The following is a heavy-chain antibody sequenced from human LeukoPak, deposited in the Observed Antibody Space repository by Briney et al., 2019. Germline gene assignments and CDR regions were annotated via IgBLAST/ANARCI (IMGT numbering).Heavy chain of an antibody. V-gene: IGHV4-59*01. CDR3: ARDRRDYDFWSGYNRGGGYFDY. J-gene: IGHJ4*02. D-gene: IGHD3-3*01. CDR2: IYYSGST. CDR1: GGSISSYY. Sequence: PSETLSFTCTVSGGSISSYYWSWIRQPPGKGLEWSGYIYYSGSTNYNPSLKSRVTISVDTSKNQFSLKLSSVTAADTAVYYCARDRRDYDFWSGYNRGGGYFDYWGQGTLVTVSS.